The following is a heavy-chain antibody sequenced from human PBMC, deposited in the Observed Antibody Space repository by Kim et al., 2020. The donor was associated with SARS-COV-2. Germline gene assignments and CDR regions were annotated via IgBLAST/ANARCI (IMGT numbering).Heavy chain of an antibody. CDR3: ARSMVRGAFDY. J-gene: IGHJ4*02. D-gene: IGHD3-10*01. CDR2: T. Sequence: TNYNPSLKSRVTISVDTSKNQFSLKLSSVTAADTAVYYCARSMVRGAFDYWGQGTLVTVSS. V-gene: IGHV4-34*01.